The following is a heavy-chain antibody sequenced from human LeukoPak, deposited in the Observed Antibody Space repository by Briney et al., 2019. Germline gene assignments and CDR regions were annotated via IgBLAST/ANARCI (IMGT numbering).Heavy chain of an antibody. Sequence: PAGGSLRLSCTASGFTFGDYAMSWFRQAPGKGLEWVGFIRSKAYGGTTDYAAPVKGRFTISRDDSKSTLYLQMNSLKTEDTAVYYCTTFYTVITFGFDSWGLGTLVTVSS. D-gene: IGHD3-16*01. J-gene: IGHJ4*02. CDR1: GFTFGDYA. CDR2: IRSKAYGGTT. V-gene: IGHV3-49*03. CDR3: TTFYTVITFGFDS.